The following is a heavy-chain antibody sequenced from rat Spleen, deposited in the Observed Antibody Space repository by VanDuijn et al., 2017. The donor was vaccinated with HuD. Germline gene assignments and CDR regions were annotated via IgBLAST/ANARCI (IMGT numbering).Heavy chain of an antibody. J-gene: IGHJ2*01. V-gene: IGHV2S63*01. CDR1: GFSLTDYS. CDR3: ARDPY. CDR2: VWVGGNT. Sequence: EVQLKESGPGLVQPSQTLSLTCTVSGFSLTDYSVHWFRQPPGKGLEWMGVVWVGGNTVYNSALKSRLSISKDTSKSQVFLKMNSLQTEDTATYYCARDPYWGQGVMVTVSS.